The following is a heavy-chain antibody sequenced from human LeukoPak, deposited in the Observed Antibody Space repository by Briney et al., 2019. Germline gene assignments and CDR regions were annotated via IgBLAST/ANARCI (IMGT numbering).Heavy chain of an antibody. Sequence: PSETQSLTCTVSGGSISGRYWSWIRQSPGKGLEWIGYIYYRGNTNYNPSLKSRVTISVDTSKNQFSLRLTSVTAADTAVYYCARSYDTSGYYYYFDYWGQGTLVTVSS. D-gene: IGHD3-22*01. CDR1: GGSISGRY. CDR2: IYYRGNT. J-gene: IGHJ4*02. CDR3: ARSYDTSGYYYYFDY. V-gene: IGHV4-59*11.